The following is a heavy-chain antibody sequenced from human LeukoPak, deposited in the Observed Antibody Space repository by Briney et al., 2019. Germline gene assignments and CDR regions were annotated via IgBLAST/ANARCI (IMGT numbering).Heavy chain of an antibody. CDR3: AGSSYSDAFDI. J-gene: IGHJ3*02. D-gene: IGHD2-15*01. Sequence: GGSLRLSCAASGFTVSSNYMSWVRQAPGKGLEWVSVIYSGGSTYYADSVKGRFTISRDNSKNSLYLQMNSLGGEDTAFYFCAGSSYSDAFDIWGQGTMATVSS. CDR2: IYSGGST. V-gene: IGHV3-66*01. CDR1: GFTVSSNY.